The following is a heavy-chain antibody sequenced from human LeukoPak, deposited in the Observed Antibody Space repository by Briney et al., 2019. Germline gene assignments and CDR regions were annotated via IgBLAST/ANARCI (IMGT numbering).Heavy chain of an antibody. Sequence: ASVKVSCKVSGYTLTELSMHWVRQAPGKGLEWMGGFDPEDGETIYAQKFQGRGTMTEDTSTDTAYMELSSLRSEDTAVYYCATGYSSSWPVFDYWGQGTLVTVSS. CDR3: ATGYSSSWPVFDY. CDR1: GYTLTELS. D-gene: IGHD6-13*01. J-gene: IGHJ4*02. V-gene: IGHV1-24*01. CDR2: FDPEDGET.